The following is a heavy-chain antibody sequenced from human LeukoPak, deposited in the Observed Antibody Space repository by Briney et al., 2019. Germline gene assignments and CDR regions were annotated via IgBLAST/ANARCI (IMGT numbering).Heavy chain of an antibody. V-gene: IGHV3-23*01. CDR2: ISATGGGA. D-gene: IGHD2-2*02. CDR3: AKDVRRAEYCSGTTCYTSSFDY. Sequence: GGSLRLSCAASGFTFKNFAMTWVRQAPGKGLEWVSPISATGGGAYYADSVKGRFTISRDNSKDTLSLQMNTLRAEDTAVYYCAKDVRRAEYCSGTTCYTSSFDYWGQGTLVTVSS. J-gene: IGHJ4*02. CDR1: GFTFKNFA.